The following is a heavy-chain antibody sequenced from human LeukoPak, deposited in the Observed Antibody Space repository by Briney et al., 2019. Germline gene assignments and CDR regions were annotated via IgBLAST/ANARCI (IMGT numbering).Heavy chain of an antibody. CDR2: IYYSGST. CDR1: GGSISSYY. D-gene: IGHD4-23*01. J-gene: IGHJ4*02. Sequence: SETLSLTCTVSGGSISSYYWSWIRQPPGKGLEWIGYIYYSGSTNYNPPLKSRVTISVDTSKNQFSLKLSSVTAADTAVYYSARGGYGGNLPFDYWGQGTLVTVSS. CDR3: ARGGYGGNLPFDY. V-gene: IGHV4-59*01.